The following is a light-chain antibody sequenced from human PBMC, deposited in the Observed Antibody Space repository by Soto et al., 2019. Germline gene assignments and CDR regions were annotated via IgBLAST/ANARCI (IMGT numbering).Light chain of an antibody. CDR1: SSDVGGYNS. J-gene: IGLJ1*01. CDR3: SSYRTGGSYV. V-gene: IGLV2-14*01. Sequence: QSVLTQPASVSGSPGLSIAIPCTGTSSDVGGYNSVSWYQQHPGKAPKLVIYDVTSRPSGVSNRFSGSKSGNTASLTISGLQAEDEGDYYCSSYRTGGSYVFGIGTKVTVL. CDR2: DVT.